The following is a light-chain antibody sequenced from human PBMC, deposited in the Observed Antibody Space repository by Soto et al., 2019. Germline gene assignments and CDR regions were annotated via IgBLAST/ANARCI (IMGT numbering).Light chain of an antibody. CDR1: QSVTSNF. J-gene: IGKJ2*01. CDR2: GAS. CDR3: QQSGSLYT. V-gene: IGKV3-20*01. Sequence: EIVLTQAPGTLSLSPGESATLSCRASQSVTSNFLAWYQHKPGQAPRLLIYGASSRATGVPNRFSGGGSGTDFTLTISRLEPEDFAVYYCQQSGSLYTFGQGTKLEIK.